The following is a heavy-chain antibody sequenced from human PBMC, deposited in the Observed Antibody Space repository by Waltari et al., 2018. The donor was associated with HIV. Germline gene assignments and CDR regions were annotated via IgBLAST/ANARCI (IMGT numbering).Heavy chain of an antibody. CDR1: GYTFTNNA. V-gene: IGHV7-4-1*02. CDR3: ARYTTGWYDS. D-gene: IGHD6-19*01. Sequence: QVQLVQSGSELKKPGASVKVSCKASGYTFTNNAVNWVRQAPGQGLEWMGWINTKNGNPTYAQGFTGRFVFSLDTSVSTAYLQISSLKAEDTAFYYCARYTTGWYDSWGQGTLVTVSS. CDR2: INTKNGNP. J-gene: IGHJ5*01.